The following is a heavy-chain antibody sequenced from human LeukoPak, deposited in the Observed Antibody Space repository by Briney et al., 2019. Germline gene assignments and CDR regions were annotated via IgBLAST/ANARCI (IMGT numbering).Heavy chain of an antibody. CDR3: AKESGDDFDY. D-gene: IGHD5-24*01. CDR2: IWYDGSSK. V-gene: IGHV3-33*06. CDR1: GFTFSSYG. J-gene: IGHJ4*02. Sequence: GGSLRLSCAASGFTFSSYGMHWVRQAPGKGLEWVAVIWYDGSSKYYADSVKGRFTISRDNSKNTLYLQMNSLRAEDTAIYYCAKESGDDFDYWGQGTLVTVSS.